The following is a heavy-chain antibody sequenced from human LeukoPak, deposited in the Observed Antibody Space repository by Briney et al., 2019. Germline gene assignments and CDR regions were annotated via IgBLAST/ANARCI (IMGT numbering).Heavy chain of an antibody. CDR2: ISGSGGST. J-gene: IGHJ5*02. V-gene: IGHV3-23*01. D-gene: IGHD3-3*01. CDR1: GFTFSSYA. CDR3: AKDYDFWSGYPTLSWFDP. Sequence: GGSLRLSCAASGFTFSSYAMSWVRQAPGKGLEWVSAISGSGGSTYYADSVKGRFTISRDNSKNTLYLQMNSLRAEGTAVYYCAKDYDFWSGYPTLSWFDPWGQGTLVTVSS.